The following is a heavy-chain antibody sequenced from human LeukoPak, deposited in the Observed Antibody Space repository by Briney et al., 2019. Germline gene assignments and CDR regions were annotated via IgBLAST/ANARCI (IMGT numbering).Heavy chain of an antibody. Sequence: GGSLRLSCAASGFTFSSYSMNWVRQAPGKGLEWVSSISSSSSYIYYADSVKGRFTISRDNSKNTVYLQMNSLRVEDTAIYYCAKDLHYNDGRWEFDPRGQGTLVTVSS. CDR3: AKDLHYNDGRWEFDP. V-gene: IGHV3-21*04. CDR2: ISSSSSYI. J-gene: IGHJ5*02. CDR1: GFTFSSYS. D-gene: IGHD5-24*01.